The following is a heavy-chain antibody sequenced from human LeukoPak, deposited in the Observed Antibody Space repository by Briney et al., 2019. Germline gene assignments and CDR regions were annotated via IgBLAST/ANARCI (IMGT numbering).Heavy chain of an antibody. J-gene: IGHJ4*02. CDR1: GFIFSIYG. Sequence: GGSLRLSCAASGFIFSIYGMYWVRQAPGKGLEWVAFIRHDGSIKNYADSVKGRSTISRDNSKNTLYLQMNSLRAEDTAVYYCAKASLADIDYWGQGTLVTVSS. CDR2: IRHDGSIK. D-gene: IGHD3-16*01. V-gene: IGHV3-30*02. CDR3: AKASLADIDY.